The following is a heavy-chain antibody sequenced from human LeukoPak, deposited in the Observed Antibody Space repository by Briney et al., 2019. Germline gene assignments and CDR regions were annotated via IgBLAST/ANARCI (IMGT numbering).Heavy chain of an antibody. D-gene: IGHD3-22*01. CDR1: GFTFSNYA. Sequence: GGSLRLSCAASGFTFSNYAMHWVRQAPGKGLEWVAVISYDGSNKCYADSVKGRFTISRDNSKNTLYLQMNSLRAEDTAVYYCARDYDSSGYVFGYWGQGTLVTVSS. CDR2: ISYDGSNK. J-gene: IGHJ4*02. V-gene: IGHV3-30-3*01. CDR3: ARDYDSSGYVFGY.